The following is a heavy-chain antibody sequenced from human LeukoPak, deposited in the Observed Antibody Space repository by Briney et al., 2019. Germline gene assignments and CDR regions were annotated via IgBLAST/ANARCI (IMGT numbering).Heavy chain of an antibody. V-gene: IGHV4-4*02. D-gene: IGHD3-10*01. CDR3: ATLWFGEKGYFDY. CDR2: IYHSGST. J-gene: IGHJ4*02. Sequence: PSGTLSLTCAVSGGSISSSNWWSWVRQPPGKGLEWIGEIYHSGSTNYNPSLKSRVTISVDKSKNQFSLKLSSVTAADTAVYYCATLWFGEKGYFDYWGQGTLVTVSS. CDR1: GGSISSSNW.